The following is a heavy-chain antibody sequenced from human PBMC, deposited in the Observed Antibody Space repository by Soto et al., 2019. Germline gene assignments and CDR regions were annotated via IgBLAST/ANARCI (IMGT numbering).Heavy chain of an antibody. J-gene: IGHJ6*03. Sequence: SQTLSLTCAISGDSVSSNSAGWNWIRQTPSRGLEWLGRTYYRSKWYFNYAVSVESRITINPDTSKNQFSLQLSSVTPDDTAVYYCARGSWDDVSSYSYMDVWGKGPTVTVTS. D-gene: IGHD1-1*01. CDR1: GDSVSSNSAG. V-gene: IGHV6-1*01. CDR2: TYYRSKWYF. CDR3: ARGSWDDVSSYSYMDV.